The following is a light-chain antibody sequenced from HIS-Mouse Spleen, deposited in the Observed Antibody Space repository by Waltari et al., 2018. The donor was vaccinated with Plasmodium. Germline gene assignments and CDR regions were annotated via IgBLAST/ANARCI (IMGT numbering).Light chain of an antibody. J-gene: IGKJ3*01. CDR1: QSVSSN. Sequence: EIVMTQSPATLSVSPGERAPLSCRASQSVSSNLAWYQQNPGQAPRLLIYGASTRATGIPARFSGSGSGTEFTLTISSLQSEDFAVYYCQQYNNWSFTFGPGTKVDIK. CDR2: GAS. V-gene: IGKV3-15*01. CDR3: QQYNNWSFT.